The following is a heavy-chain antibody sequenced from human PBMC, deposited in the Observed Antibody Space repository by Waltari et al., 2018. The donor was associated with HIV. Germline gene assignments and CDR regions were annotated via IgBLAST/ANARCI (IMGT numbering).Heavy chain of an antibody. CDR2: IKSAGSST. Sequence: EVQLVESGGGLVQPGGSLRLSCAAAGFTLSTYWMHWVRQVPGKGLVWFQRIKSAGSSTSYSDAVKGRFTVSRYKAKNTLYLQMNSLRPEYSAVHYCATPIMIAFGGDDFWGQGTLVTVSS. D-gene: IGHD3-16*01. CDR1: GFTLSTYW. J-gene: IGHJ4*02. V-gene: IGHV3-74*01. CDR3: ATPIMIAFGGDDF.